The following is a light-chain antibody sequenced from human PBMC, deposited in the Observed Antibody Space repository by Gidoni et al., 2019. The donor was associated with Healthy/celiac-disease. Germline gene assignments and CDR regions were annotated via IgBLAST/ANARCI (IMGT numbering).Light chain of an antibody. J-gene: IGLJ2*01. V-gene: IGLV2-14*01. CDR1: SSDVGGYNY. CDR3: SSYTGSSTLV. CDR2: EVS. Sequence: QSALTQPASVSGSPGQSITISCTGTSSDVGGYNYVSWYQQHPGKAPKLMIYEVSNRPSGVSNRCSGSKSGNTASLTISGLQAEDEADYYCSSYTGSSTLVFGGGTKLTVL.